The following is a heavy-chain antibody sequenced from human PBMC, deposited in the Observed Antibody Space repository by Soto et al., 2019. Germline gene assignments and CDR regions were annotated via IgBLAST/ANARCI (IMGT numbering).Heavy chain of an antibody. D-gene: IGHD1-26*01. CDR2: INPSDSST. CDR3: ARVGLGATLDT. J-gene: IGHJ4*03. V-gene: IGHV1-46*01. CDR1: GYTFPNYY. Sequence: QAQLVQSGAEVKKPGASVKVSCEASGYTFPNYYLHWVRQAPGQGLEWMGRINPSDSSTTYAQKFQGRVTMTRDTFTRTGYVDLSSLRSEDTAVYYCARVGLGATLDTWGHGTLVTVSS.